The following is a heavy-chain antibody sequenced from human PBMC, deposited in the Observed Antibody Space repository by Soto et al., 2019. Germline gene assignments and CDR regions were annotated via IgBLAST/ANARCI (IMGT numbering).Heavy chain of an antibody. Sequence: EVQLVESGGGLVQPGGSLRLSCEASGFTFRNYDMHWVRQGTGKGLEWVSGISAAGDPDYADSVAGRFTISRENAQNSFFLQMNSLRVGDTAVYYCAGTDRDFYGLDVWGQGTTVIVSS. J-gene: IGHJ6*02. D-gene: IGHD1-7*01. CDR2: ISAAGDP. CDR3: AGTDRDFYGLDV. CDR1: GFTFRNYD. V-gene: IGHV3-13*05.